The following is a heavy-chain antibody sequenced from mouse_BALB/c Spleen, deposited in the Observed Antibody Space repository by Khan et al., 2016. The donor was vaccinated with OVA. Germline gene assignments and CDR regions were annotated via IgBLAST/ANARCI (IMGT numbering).Heavy chain of an antibody. CDR2: ISSTGST. CDR3: ARSLYYSYGYALDC. J-gene: IGHJ4*01. D-gene: IGHD2-14*01. V-gene: IGHV3-2*02. Sequence: EVQLQESGPGLVKPSQSLSLTYTVTGYSITSDYAWNWIRHFPGNKLEWMGYISSTGSTNYNPSLKSRISITRDTSKNQFFLQLKSVTTEDTATYYCARSLYYSYGYALDCWGRGTSITVSS. CDR1: GYSITSDYA.